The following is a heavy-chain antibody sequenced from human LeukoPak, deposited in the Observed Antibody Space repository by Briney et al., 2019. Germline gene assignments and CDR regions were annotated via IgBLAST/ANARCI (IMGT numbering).Heavy chain of an antibody. Sequence: GGSLRLSCAASGFTFSSYGMHWVRQAPGKGLEYVSAISSNGGRTYYANSVKGRFTISRDNSRNTLYLQMGSLRAEEMAVYYCATYYYDSGGFHFHHWGQGTLVTVSS. V-gene: IGHV3-64*01. CDR2: ISSNGGRT. CDR1: GFTFSSYG. J-gene: IGHJ1*01. D-gene: IGHD3-22*01. CDR3: ATYYYDSGGFHFHH.